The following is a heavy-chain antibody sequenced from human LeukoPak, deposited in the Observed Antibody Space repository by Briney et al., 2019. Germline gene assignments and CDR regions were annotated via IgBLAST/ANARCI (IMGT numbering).Heavy chain of an antibody. CDR1: GYTFTSHL. CDR2: INPSSGGL. V-gene: IGHV1-46*01. Sequence: ASVNVSCKTSGYTFTSHLLHWVRQAPGQGLEWMGAINPSSGGLSFPQDSQGRVTMTRDTSTTTVYLELSSLRSEDTAIYYCARELPSTFYFDYWGQGTLLTVSS. J-gene: IGHJ4*02. CDR3: ARELPSTFYFDY.